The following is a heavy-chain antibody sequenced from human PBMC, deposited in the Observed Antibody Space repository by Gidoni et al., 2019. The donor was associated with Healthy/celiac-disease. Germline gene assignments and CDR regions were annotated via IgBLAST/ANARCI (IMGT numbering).Heavy chain of an antibody. J-gene: IGHJ4*02. CDR1: GFTFSSYG. D-gene: IGHD6-13*01. CDR3: AGIAAAGTNFDY. V-gene: IGHV3-30*02. CDR2: IRYDGSNK. Sequence: QVQLVESGGGVVQPGGSLRLSCAASGFTFSSYGMHWVRQAPGKGREWLAFIRYDGSNKYYADSVKGRFTISRDNSKNTLYLQMNSLRAEDTAVYYCAGIAAAGTNFDYWGQGTLVTVSS.